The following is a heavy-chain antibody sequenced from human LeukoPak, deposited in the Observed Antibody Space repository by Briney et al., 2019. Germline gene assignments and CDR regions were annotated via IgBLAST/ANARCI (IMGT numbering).Heavy chain of an antibody. J-gene: IGHJ6*02. Sequence: ASVKVSCKVSGYTLTELSVHWVRQAPGKGLEWMGWISAYNGNTNYAQKLQGRVTMTTDTSTSTAYMELRSLRSDDTAVYYCARDDSSLNYYDFWSGYYQTYYYYGMDVWGQGTTVTVSS. D-gene: IGHD3-3*01. CDR3: ARDDSSLNYYDFWSGYYQTYYYYGMDV. CDR2: ISAYNGNT. V-gene: IGHV1-18*01. CDR1: GYTLTELS.